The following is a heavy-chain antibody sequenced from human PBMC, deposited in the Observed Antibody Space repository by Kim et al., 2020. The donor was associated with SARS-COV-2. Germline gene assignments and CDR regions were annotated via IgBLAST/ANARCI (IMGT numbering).Heavy chain of an antibody. CDR2: IYPDDSAT. CDR3: ARPTSPSNFYGMNV. Sequence: GESLKISCKGSRDTFISYYIAWVRQMTGKGLEWMGIIYPDDSATTYNPSFQGLVTISADQSISTAYLPLTSLKASASAIYYCARPTSPSNFYGMNVWGQG. V-gene: IGHV5-51*01. J-gene: IGHJ6*02. CDR1: RDTFISYY.